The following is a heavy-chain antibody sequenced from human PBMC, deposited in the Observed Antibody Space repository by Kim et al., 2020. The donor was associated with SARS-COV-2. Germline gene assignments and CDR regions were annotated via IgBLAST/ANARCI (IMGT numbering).Heavy chain of an antibody. D-gene: IGHD1-26*01. J-gene: IGHJ2*01. V-gene: IGHV4-30-2*01. CDR2: IYYSGTS. Sequence: SETLSLTCRVSGGSISSGSLAWSWIRQAPGKGPEWIGYIYYSGTSHHNPALSRRVTLSIERSKNQFTLQLRSVTAAATAVYFCARGGSSTVKSFWYFDLWGRGALVTVSS. CDR1: GGSISSGSLA. CDR3: ARGGSSTVKSFWYFDL.